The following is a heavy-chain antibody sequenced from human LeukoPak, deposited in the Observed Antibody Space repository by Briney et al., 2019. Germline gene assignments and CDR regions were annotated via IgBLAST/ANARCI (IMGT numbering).Heavy chain of an antibody. CDR3: ARDGRFIVADYSYGMDV. D-gene: IGHD1-26*01. CDR2: INSANGNT. Sequence: GASVKVSCKASGYTFANYAKHWVRQGPGQSLDWMGWINSANGNTKYSQKFQGRVTITRDTSASTAYMELSSLRSEDTAVYYCARDGRFIVADYSYGMDVWGQGTTVTVSS. J-gene: IGHJ6*02. V-gene: IGHV1-3*04. CDR1: GYTFANYA.